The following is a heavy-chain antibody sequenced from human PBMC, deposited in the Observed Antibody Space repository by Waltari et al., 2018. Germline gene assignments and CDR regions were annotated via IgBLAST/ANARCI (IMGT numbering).Heavy chain of an antibody. J-gene: IGHJ4*02. CDR3: ARRDYDFWSGYYYFDY. CDR2: IKQDGSEK. CDR1: GFTFSSYW. D-gene: IGHD3-3*01. Sequence: EVQLVESGGGLVQPGGSLRLSCAASGFTFSSYWMCWVRQAPGKGLEWVANIKQDGSEKYYVDSVKGRFTISRDNAKNSLYLQMNSLRAEDTAVYYCARRDYDFWSGYYYFDYWGQGTLVTVSS. V-gene: IGHV3-7*01.